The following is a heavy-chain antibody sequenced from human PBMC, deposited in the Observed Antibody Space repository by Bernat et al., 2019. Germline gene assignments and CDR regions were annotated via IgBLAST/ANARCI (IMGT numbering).Heavy chain of an antibody. V-gene: IGHV1-8*01. D-gene: IGHD1-26*01. CDR2: MNPNRGNT. CDR1: GYTFTSFD. CDR3: ARGGGSYPRWQFDY. J-gene: IGHJ4*02. Sequence: QVQLVQPGAEVKKPGVSVKVSCKASGYTFTSFDINWVRQPTGQGLEWMGWMNPNRGNTGYAQNFQGRVTMTRNTSISTAYMELSSLRSEDTAVYYCARGGGSYPRWQFDYWGQGTLVTVSS.